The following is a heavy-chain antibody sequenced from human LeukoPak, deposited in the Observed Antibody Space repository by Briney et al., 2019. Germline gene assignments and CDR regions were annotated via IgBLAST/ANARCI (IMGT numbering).Heavy chain of an antibody. CDR1: GGSFSGYY. V-gene: IGHV4-34*01. J-gene: IGHJ4*02. D-gene: IGHD6-19*01. CDR2: INHSGST. Sequence: SETLSLTCAVYGGSFSGYYWSWIRQPPGKGLEWIGEINHSGSTNYNPSLKSRVTISVDTSKNQFSLKLSSVTAADTAVYYCARIRQSGTGTKRDGGWYYFDYWGQGTLVTVSS. CDR3: ARIRQSGTGTKRDGGWYYFDY.